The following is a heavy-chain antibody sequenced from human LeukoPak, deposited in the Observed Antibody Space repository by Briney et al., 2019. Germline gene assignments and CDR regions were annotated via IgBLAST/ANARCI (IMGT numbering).Heavy chain of an antibody. CDR3: ARDFQHYYDSSGYYDY. CDR2: ISYDGSNK. Sequence: HSGGSLRLSCAASGFTFSSYAMHWVRQAPGKGLEWVAVISYDGSNKYYADSVKGRFTISRDNSKNTLYLQMNRLRAEDTAVYYCARDFQHYYDSSGYYDYWGQGTLVTVSS. J-gene: IGHJ4*02. D-gene: IGHD3-22*01. V-gene: IGHV3-30-3*01. CDR1: GFTFSSYA.